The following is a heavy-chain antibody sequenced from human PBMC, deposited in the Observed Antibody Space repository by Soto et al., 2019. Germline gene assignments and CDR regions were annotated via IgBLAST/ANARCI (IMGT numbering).Heavy chain of an antibody. CDR1: GGSISSGGYY. CDR3: ARGSSIAGLYYGMDV. J-gene: IGHJ6*02. Sequence: QVQLQESGPGLVKPSQTLSLTCTVSGGSISSGGYYWTWIRQHPGKGLEWIGYNYYSGITYYNPSRKRRVTISLDTSKNQFSLKLSSVTAADTAVYYCARGSSIAGLYYGMDVWGQWTTVTVSS. V-gene: IGHV4-31*03. D-gene: IGHD6-6*01. CDR2: NYYSGIT.